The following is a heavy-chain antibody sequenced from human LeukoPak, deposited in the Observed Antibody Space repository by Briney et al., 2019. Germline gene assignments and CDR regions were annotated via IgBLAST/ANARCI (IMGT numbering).Heavy chain of an antibody. V-gene: IGHV3-23*01. CDR2: ISGGSA. Sequence: PGGSLRLSCAASGFTFSSYAMSWVRQAPGKGLEWVSAISGGSADYADSVKGRFSISIDNSKNILYLQMNSLTADDTAIYYCGKDGGQYSSGPEFDPRGQGALVTVSS. CDR3: GKDGGQYSSGPEFDP. J-gene: IGHJ5*02. D-gene: IGHD6-19*01. CDR1: GFTFSSYA.